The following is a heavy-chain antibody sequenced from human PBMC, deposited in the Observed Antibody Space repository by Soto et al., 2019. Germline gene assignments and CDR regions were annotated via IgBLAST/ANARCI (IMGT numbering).Heavy chain of an antibody. D-gene: IGHD3-10*01. CDR2: LNLSGGTT. V-gene: IGHV1-46*01. CDR3: ARFDEGIPRWFDP. Sequence: ASVKVSCKASGYTFTSYFMHWVRQAPGQGLEWMGILNLSGGTTSYAEKFQGRVTMTRDTSTSTVYMELSSVRSDDTAVYYCARFDEGIPRWFDPWGQGTLVTVSS. CDR1: GYTFTSYF. J-gene: IGHJ5*02.